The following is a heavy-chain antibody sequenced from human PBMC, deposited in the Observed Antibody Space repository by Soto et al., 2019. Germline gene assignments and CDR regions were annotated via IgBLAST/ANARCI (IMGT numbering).Heavy chain of an antibody. V-gene: IGHV3-23*01. CDR3: PPNYGDYPVGLGD. Sequence: EVQLLESGGGLVQPGGSLRLSCTASGFTFSSYAMSWVHQAPGKGPEWVSANTGSGASTYYTDSVKGRFTISRDNPKNTLYLQMNSLRVEDTAVYYCPPNYGDYPVGLGDWGQGTLVTVFS. J-gene: IGHJ4*02. CDR2: NTGSGAST. CDR1: GFTFSSYA. D-gene: IGHD4-17*01.